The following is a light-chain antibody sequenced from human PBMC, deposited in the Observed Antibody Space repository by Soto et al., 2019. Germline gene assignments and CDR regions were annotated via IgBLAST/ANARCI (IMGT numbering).Light chain of an antibody. J-gene: IGKJ3*01. V-gene: IGKV3-20*01. CDR3: QQYGSSPLT. Sequence: IVLTQSPGTLSLSPGERATLSCSASQSVSSSYLAWYQQRPGQAPRLLIYGASSRATGIPERFSGSGSETDFALTISRLEPEDFAVYYCQQYGSSPLTFGPGTKVDIK. CDR1: QSVSSSY. CDR2: GAS.